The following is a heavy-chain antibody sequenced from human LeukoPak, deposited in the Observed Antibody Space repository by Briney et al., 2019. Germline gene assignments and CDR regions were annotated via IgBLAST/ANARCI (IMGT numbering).Heavy chain of an antibody. V-gene: IGHV1-2*02. Sequence: ASVKVSCKASGYTFTGYYMHWVRQAPGQGLEWMGWINPNSGGTNYAQKFQGRVTMTRDTSISTAYMELSRLRSDDTAVYYCAREELAYGSGGYGNYYYYYYMDVWGKGTTVTVSS. J-gene: IGHJ6*03. CDR3: AREELAYGSGGYGNYYYYYYMDV. CDR1: GYTFTGYY. CDR2: INPNSGGT. D-gene: IGHD3-10*01.